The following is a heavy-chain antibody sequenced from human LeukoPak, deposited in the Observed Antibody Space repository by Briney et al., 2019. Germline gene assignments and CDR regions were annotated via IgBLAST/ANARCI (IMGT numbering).Heavy chain of an antibody. CDR3: AIDLFRLQKHLMGY. CDR2: ISSSGSTI. V-gene: IGHV3-11*04. Sequence: GGSLRLSCAASGFTFGDYYMSWIRQAPGKGLEWVSYISSSGSTIYYADSVKGRFTISRDNAKNSLYLQMNSLRAEDTAVYYCAIDLFRLQKHLMGYWGQGTLVTVSS. D-gene: IGHD4-11*01. J-gene: IGHJ4*02. CDR1: GFTFGDYY.